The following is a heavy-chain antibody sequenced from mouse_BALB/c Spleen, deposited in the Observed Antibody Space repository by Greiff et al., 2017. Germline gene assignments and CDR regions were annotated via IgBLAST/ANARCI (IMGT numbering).Heavy chain of an antibody. V-gene: IGHV2-2*02. Sequence: VQLQQSGPGLVQPSQTLSFTCTVSGFSLTSSDVHWVRQSPGQGLEWLGVIWSGGSTDYNAAFISRLSISKDNSKSQVFFKMNSLQANDTAIYYCARNARGKYYAMDYWGQGTSVTVS. D-gene: IGHD1-1*02. CDR1: GFSLTSSD. CDR3: ARNARGKYYAMDY. CDR2: IWSGGST. J-gene: IGHJ4*01.